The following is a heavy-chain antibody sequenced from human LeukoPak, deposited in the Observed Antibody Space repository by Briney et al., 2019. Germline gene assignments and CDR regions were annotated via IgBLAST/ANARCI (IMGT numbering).Heavy chain of an antibody. CDR3: ARDRYYDSSGYYSYYFDY. D-gene: IGHD3-22*01. CDR2: INARGDT. J-gene: IGHJ4*02. CDR1: GWSFNDYY. Sequence: PSETLSLTCAVYGWSFNDYYWNWIRQPPGKGLEWIGEINARGDTNYNPSLKSRVTISVDTSKNQFSLKLSSVTAADTAVYYCARDRYYDSSGYYSYYFDYWGQGTLVTVSS. V-gene: IGHV4-34*01.